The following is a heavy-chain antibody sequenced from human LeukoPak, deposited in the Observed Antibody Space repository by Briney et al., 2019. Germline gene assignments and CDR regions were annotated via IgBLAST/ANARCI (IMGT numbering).Heavy chain of an antibody. CDR3: ARDRRRYCSGGSCYSGYYYYMDV. V-gene: IGHV4-59*01. CDR2: IYYSGST. J-gene: IGHJ6*03. CDR1: GGSIGSYY. Sequence: SETLSLTCTVPGGSIGSYYWSWIRQPPGKGLEWIGYIYYSGSTNYNPSLKSRVTISVDTSKNQFSLKLSSVTAADTAVYYCARDRRRYCSGGSCYSGYYYYMDVWGKGTTVTVSS. D-gene: IGHD2-15*01.